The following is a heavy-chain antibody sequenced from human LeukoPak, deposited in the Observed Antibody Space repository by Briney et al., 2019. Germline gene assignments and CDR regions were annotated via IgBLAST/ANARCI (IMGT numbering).Heavy chain of an antibody. Sequence: GGSLRLSGAASGFTFSSYARSWVRQPPGKGLEWFSAISGSGGSTYYEDSVKGRFTISRDNSKNTLYLQMNSLRAEDTAVYYCAKDDMPRYCSGGSCYSGGPLIFDYWGQGTLVTVSS. V-gene: IGHV3-23*01. CDR1: GFTFSSYA. J-gene: IGHJ4*02. CDR2: ISGSGGST. CDR3: AKDDMPRYCSGGSCYSGGPLIFDY. D-gene: IGHD2-15*01.